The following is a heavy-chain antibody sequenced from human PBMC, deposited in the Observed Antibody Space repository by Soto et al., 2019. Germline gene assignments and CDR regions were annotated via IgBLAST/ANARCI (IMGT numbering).Heavy chain of an antibody. CDR3: AKDRGRGSPVSGGLDV. D-gene: IGHD3-10*01. V-gene: IGHV3-21*01. CDR2: VSSTSSYI. J-gene: IGHJ6*02. CDR1: GFTFSHYS. Sequence: EMQLVESGGGLVKPGGSLRLSCAASGFTFSHYSMNWVRQAPGKGLEWVAFVSSTSSYIYYAGSVKGRFTISRDNATNSLFLQMNTLRAEDTAVYYCAKDRGRGSPVSGGLDVWGQGTTVTVSS.